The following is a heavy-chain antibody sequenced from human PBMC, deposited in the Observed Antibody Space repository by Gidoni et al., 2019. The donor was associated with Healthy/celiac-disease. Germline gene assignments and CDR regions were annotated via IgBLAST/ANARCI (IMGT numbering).Heavy chain of an antibody. V-gene: IGHV3-33*01. CDR1: GITFSSYG. J-gene: IGHJ4*02. CDR3: ARDLIYSGYDSYDYGGNGGFDY. CDR2: IWYDGINK. D-gene: IGHD5-12*01. Sequence: QVQLVESGGGVVELGRSLRLSCAASGITFSSYGMHWVRQAPGTGLGWVAVIWYDGINKDYADSVKGRFTISRDNSKNTRYLQMNSLRAEDTAVYYCARDLIYSGYDSYDYGGNGGFDYWGQGTLVTVSS.